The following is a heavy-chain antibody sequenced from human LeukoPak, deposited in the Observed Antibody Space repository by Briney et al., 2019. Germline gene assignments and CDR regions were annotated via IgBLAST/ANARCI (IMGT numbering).Heavy chain of an antibody. V-gene: IGHV4-39*07. Sequence: PSETLSLTCTVSGGSISSSSYYWGWIRQPPGKGLEWIGSIYYSGSTYYNPSLKSRVTISVDTSKNQFSLKLSSVTAADTAVYYCARDVHDSAVAANWFDPWGQGTLVTVSS. CDR2: IYYSGST. CDR1: GGSISSSSYY. J-gene: IGHJ5*02. CDR3: ARDVHDSAVAANWFDP. D-gene: IGHD6-19*01.